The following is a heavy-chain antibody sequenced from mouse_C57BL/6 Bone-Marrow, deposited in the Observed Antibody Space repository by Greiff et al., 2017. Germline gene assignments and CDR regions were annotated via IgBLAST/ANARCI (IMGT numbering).Heavy chain of an antibody. V-gene: IGHV1-63*01. CDR2: IYPGGGYT. Sequence: VQLQQSGAELVRPGTSVKMSCKASGYTFTNYWIGWAKQRPGHGLEWIGDIYPGGGYTNYNEKFKGKATLTADKSSSTAYMQFSSLTSEDSAIYYCARKAGWLLRYAMDYWGQGTSVTVSS. CDR3: ARKAGWLLRYAMDY. J-gene: IGHJ4*01. D-gene: IGHD2-3*01. CDR1: GYTFTNYW.